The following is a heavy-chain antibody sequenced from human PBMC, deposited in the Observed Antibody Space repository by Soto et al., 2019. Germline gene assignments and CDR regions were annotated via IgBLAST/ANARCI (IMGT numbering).Heavy chain of an antibody. V-gene: IGHV4-59*01. CDR3: ARANILTGYYEYYYYGMDV. CDR2: MYNTGST. J-gene: IGHJ6*02. CDR1: GGSISGYY. D-gene: IGHD3-9*01. Sequence: SETLSLSCTVSGGSISGYYWSWIRQPPGKGLEWIGYMYNTGSTVYNPSFKSRVTISVDTSKNQFSLKLSSVTAADTAVYYCARANILTGYYEYYYYGMDVWGQGTTVTVSS.